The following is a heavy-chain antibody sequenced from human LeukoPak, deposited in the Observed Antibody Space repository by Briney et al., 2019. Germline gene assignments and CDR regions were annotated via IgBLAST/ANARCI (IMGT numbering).Heavy chain of an antibody. J-gene: IGHJ4*02. CDR3: ARDLAAAGRGPSFDY. D-gene: IGHD6-13*01. CDR2: IIPIFGTA. CDR1: GGTFSSYA. Sequence: ASVKVSCKASGGTFSSYAISWVRQAPGQGLEWMGRIIPIFGTANYAQKFQGRVTITTDESTSTAYMELSSLRSEDTAVYYCARDLAAAGRGPSFDYWGQGTLVTVSS. V-gene: IGHV1-69*05.